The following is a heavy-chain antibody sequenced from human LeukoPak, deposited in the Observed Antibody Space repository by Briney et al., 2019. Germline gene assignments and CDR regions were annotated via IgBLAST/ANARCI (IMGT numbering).Heavy chain of an antibody. V-gene: IGHV3-23*01. J-gene: IGHJ5*02. CDR1: GFTFSNYA. Sequence: GGSLRLSCAASGFTFSNYAMGWVRQAPGKGLEWVSGITDSGDSTYYADSVKGRFTISRDNAKNSLYLQVNSLRAEDTAIYYCARGPPLFDPWGQGTLVTVSS. CDR2: ITDSGDST. CDR3: ARGPPLFDP.